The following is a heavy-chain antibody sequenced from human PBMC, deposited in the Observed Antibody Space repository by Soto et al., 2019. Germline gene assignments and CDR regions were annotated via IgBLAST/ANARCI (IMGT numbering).Heavy chain of an antibody. Sequence: PGGSLRLSCSASGFTFISYAMHWVRQAPGKGLEYVSSISSDGRPTYYADSVKGRFTISRDNSKNTLYLQMSRLRAEDTAVYYCVKDRWIDSWGQGTLVTVSS. CDR2: ISSDGRPT. D-gene: IGHD1-1*01. V-gene: IGHV3-64D*06. CDR3: VKDRWIDS. CDR1: GFTFISYA. J-gene: IGHJ4*02.